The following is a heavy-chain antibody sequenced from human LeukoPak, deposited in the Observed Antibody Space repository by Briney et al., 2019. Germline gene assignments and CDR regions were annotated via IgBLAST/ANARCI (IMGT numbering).Heavy chain of an antibody. D-gene: IGHD3-10*01. J-gene: IGHJ4*02. CDR2: IRSKANSYAT. Sequence: GGSLKLSCAASGFTFSGSAMHWVRQASGKGLEWVGRIRSKANSYATAYAASVKGRFTISRDDSKNTAYLQMNSLKTEDTAVYYCTRLWFGDPEDDYWGQGTLVTVSS. CDR3: TRLWFGDPEDDY. V-gene: IGHV3-73*01. CDR1: GFTFSGSA.